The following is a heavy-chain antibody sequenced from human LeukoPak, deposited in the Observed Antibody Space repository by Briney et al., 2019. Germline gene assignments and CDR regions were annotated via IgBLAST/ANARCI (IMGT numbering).Heavy chain of an antibody. CDR1: GFTFSSYS. J-gene: IGHJ4*02. CDR2: ISSSSSTI. CDR3: ARVYYYDSGFGENFGY. D-gene: IGHD3-22*01. Sequence: GGSLRLSCAASGFTFSSYSMNWVRQAPGKGLEWVSYISSSSSTIYYADSVKGRFTISRDNAKNSLYLQMNSLRAEDTAVYYCARVYYYDSGFGENFGYWGQGTLVTVSS. V-gene: IGHV3-48*01.